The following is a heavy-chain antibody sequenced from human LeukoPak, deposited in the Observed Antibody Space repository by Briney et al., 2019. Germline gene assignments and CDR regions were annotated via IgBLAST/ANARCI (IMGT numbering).Heavy chain of an antibody. D-gene: IGHD2/OR15-2a*01. CDR3: ARGTRDTTTMGFDP. Sequence: ASVKVSCKASGYTFTRYYMHWVRQAPGQGLEWMGWINPNSGGTNYAQKFQGRVTMTRDTSISTAYMELSRLRSDDTAVYYCARGTRDTTTMGFDPWGQGTLVTVSS. CDR2: INPNSGGT. CDR1: GYTFTRYY. J-gene: IGHJ5*02. V-gene: IGHV1-2*02.